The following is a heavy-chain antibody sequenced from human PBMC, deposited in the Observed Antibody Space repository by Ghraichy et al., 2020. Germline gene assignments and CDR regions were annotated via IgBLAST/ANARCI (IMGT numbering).Heavy chain of an antibody. CDR2: INHSGST. J-gene: IGHJ4*02. V-gene: IGHV4-34*01. CDR3: ARQHPTGWYDGRFHFIDH. Sequence: SETLSLTCAVYGGSFSGYYYNWIRQTPGKGLEWIGYINHSGSTNYNPSLQSRVTISVDRSKNQFSLKLTSVTAADTAMYYCARQHPTGWYDGRFHFIDHWGLGTQVTVTS. CDR1: GGSFSGYY. D-gene: IGHD6-19*01.